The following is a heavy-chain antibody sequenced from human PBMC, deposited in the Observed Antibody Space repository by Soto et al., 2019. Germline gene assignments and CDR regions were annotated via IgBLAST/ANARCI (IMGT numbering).Heavy chain of an antibody. J-gene: IGHJ6*02. CDR2: ISGSGGST. D-gene: IGHD5-12*01. CDR3: AKAITSWWLRSDYYYYGMDV. V-gene: IGHV3-23*01. CDR1: GFTFSSYA. Sequence: PGGSLRLSCAASGFTFSSYAMSWVRQAPGKGLEWVSAISGSGGSTYYADSVKGRFTISRDNSKNTLYLQMNSLRAEDTAVYYCAKAITSWWLRSDYYYYGMDVWGQGTTVTVS.